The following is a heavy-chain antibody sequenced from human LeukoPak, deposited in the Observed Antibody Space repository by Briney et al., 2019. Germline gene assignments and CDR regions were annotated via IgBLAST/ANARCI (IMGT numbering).Heavy chain of an antibody. Sequence: SETLSLTCTVSGGSISSSSYYWGWIRQPPGKGLEWIGSIYYSGSTYYNPSLKSRVTMSVDTSKNQFSLKLSSVTAADTAVYYCARSPQLFGYWGQGTLVTVSS. CDR1: GGSISSSSYY. CDR3: ARSPQLFGY. D-gene: IGHD1-1*01. J-gene: IGHJ4*02. V-gene: IGHV4-39*07. CDR2: IYYSGST.